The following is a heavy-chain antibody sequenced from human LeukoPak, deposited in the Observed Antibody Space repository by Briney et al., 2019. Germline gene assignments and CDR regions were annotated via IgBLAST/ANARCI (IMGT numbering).Heavy chain of an antibody. CDR3: ARVSASCGILGYCSGGSCCYPDYFDY. V-gene: IGHV4-38-2*02. CDR1: GYSISSGYY. Sequence: SETLSLTCTVSGYSISSGYYWGWIRQPPGKGLEWIGSIYYSGSTYYNPSLKSRVTISVDTSKNQFSLKLSSVTAADTAVYYCARVSASCGILGYCSGGSCCYPDYFDYWGQGTLVTVSS. D-gene: IGHD2-15*01. CDR2: IYYSGST. J-gene: IGHJ4*02.